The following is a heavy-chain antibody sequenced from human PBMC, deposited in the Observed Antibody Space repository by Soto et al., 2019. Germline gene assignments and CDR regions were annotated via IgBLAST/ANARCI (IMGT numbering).Heavy chain of an antibody. J-gene: IGHJ4*02. Sequence: GGSLRLSCAASGFTFDDYTMHWVRQAPGKGLEWVSLISWDGGSTYYVDSVKGRFTISRDNSKNSLYLQMNSLRTEDTALYYCAKDFRDRRYFDWTEFDYWGQGTLVTVSS. V-gene: IGHV3-43*01. CDR3: AKDFRDRRYFDWTEFDY. D-gene: IGHD3-9*01. CDR1: GFTFDDYT. CDR2: ISWDGGST.